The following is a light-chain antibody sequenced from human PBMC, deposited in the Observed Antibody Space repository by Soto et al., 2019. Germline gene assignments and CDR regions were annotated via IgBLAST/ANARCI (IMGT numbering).Light chain of an antibody. CDR1: QSISSW. CDR2: DAS. Sequence: DIQMTPSPSPLSASVGDRVTITFRSSQSISSWLAWYQQKPGKAPKLLIYDASSLESGVPSRFSGSGSGTEFTLTISSLQPDDFATYYCQQYNSYSWTFGQGTKVDI. V-gene: IGKV1-5*01. CDR3: QQYNSYSWT. J-gene: IGKJ1*01.